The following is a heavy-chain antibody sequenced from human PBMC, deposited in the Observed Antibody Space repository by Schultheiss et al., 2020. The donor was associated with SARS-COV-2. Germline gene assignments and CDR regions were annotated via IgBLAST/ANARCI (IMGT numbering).Heavy chain of an antibody. CDR1: GFTFSSYG. CDR2: ISYDGSNK. J-gene: IGHJ6*02. V-gene: IGHV3-30*03. Sequence: GGSLRLSCAASGFTFSSYGMHWVRQAPGKGLEWVAVISYDGSNKYYADSVKGRFTISRDNSKNTLYLQMNSLRAEDTAVYYCARGGGNYYYGMDVWGQGTTVTVSS. D-gene: IGHD3-3*01. CDR3: ARGGGNYYYGMDV.